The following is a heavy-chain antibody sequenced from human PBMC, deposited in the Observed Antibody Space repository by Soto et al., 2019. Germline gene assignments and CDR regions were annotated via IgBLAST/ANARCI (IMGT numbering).Heavy chain of an antibody. CDR1: GGTFSSYA. V-gene: IGHV1-69*06. Sequence: QVQLVQSGAEAKKPGSSVKVSCKTSGGTFSSYAISWVRQAPGQGLEWMGGIVPLFRTTNYAQKFQGRVTITADTSTYTVNMELSGLRSGDTAVYYCARGRYSSTWSNLLDRSGLDVWGKGTTVTVSS. CDR3: ARGRYSSTWSNLLDRSGLDV. D-gene: IGHD6-13*01. J-gene: IGHJ6*04. CDR2: IVPLFRTT.